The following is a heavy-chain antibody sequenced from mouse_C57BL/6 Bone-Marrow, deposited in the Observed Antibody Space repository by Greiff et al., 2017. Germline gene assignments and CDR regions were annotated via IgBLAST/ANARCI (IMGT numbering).Heavy chain of an antibody. CDR3: TRWGLLFVDY. CDR2: IDPETGGT. J-gene: IGHJ4*01. D-gene: IGHD2-1*01. Sequence: QVQLQQSGAELVRPGASVTLSCKASGYTFTDYEMHWVKQTPVHGLEWIGAIDPETGGTAYNQKFKGKAILTADKSSSTAYMELRSLTSEDSAVYYCTRWGLLFVDYWGQGTSVTVSS. V-gene: IGHV1-15*01. CDR1: GYTFTDYE.